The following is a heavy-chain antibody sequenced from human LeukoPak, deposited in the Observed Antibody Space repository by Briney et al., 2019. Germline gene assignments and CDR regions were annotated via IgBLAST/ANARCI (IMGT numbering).Heavy chain of an antibody. CDR1: GYTFTGYY. CDR3: AREGTSNYGMDV. CDR2: INPNSGGT. V-gene: IGHV1-2*04. Sequence: ASVKVPCKASGYTFTGYYMHWVRQAPGQGLEWMGWINPNSGGTNYAQKFQGWVTMTRDTSISTAYMELSRLRSDDTAVYYCAREGTSNYGMDVWGQGTTVTVS. D-gene: IGHD3-10*01. J-gene: IGHJ6*02.